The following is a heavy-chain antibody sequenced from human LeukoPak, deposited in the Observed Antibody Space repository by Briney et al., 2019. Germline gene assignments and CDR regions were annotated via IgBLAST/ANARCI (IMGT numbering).Heavy chain of an antibody. CDR1: GSTFSDYY. CDR2: ISRSGDTI. Sequence: GGSLRLSCAASGSTFSDYYMNWIRQAPGKGLEWVSYISRSGDTIYYADSVRGRFTISRDNAKNSLYLQMNSLRAEDTAVYYCARDIAAVGIGCFDLWGRGTLVTVSS. J-gene: IGHJ2*01. CDR3: ARDIAAVGIGCFDL. V-gene: IGHV3-11*01. D-gene: IGHD6-13*01.